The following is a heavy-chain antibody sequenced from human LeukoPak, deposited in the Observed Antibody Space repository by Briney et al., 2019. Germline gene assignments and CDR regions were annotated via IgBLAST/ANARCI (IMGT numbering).Heavy chain of an antibody. CDR3: AAGVADNHAFDT. CDR2: IYSAGNI. V-gene: IGHV3-53*01. CDR1: TFTVSSTF. D-gene: IGHD5-24*01. Sequence: TGGSLRLSCAASTFTVSSTFMTWVRQTPGKGLDWVSLIYSAGNIYYADSVKGRFRMSRNISTNTLFLEMNSLRADDTAVYYCAAGVADNHAFDTWGHGTEVIVSS. J-gene: IGHJ3*02.